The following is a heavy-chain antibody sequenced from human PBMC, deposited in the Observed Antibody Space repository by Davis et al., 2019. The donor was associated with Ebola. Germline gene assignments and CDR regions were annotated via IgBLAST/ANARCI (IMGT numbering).Heavy chain of an antibody. Sequence: GESLKISCAASGFTFSDSSMHWVRQASGKGLEWLGRVPSKPQIYATTYAASVKGRFTISRDDSKNTAYLQMNSLKTEDTAVYYCARDQGYCSDTSCLLYDYYYMDVWGKGTTVTVSS. J-gene: IGHJ6*03. CDR2: VPSKPQIYAT. V-gene: IGHV3-73*01. CDR1: GFTFSDSS. D-gene: IGHD2-2*01. CDR3: ARDQGYCSDTSCLLYDYYYMDV.